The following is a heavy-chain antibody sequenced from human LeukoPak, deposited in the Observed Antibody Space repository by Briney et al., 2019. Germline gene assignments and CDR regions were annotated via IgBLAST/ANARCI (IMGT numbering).Heavy chain of an antibody. CDR1: EFTFSSYW. CDR3: AREGGGYDSSGYSWFDP. V-gene: IGHV3-7*01. Sequence: GGSLRLSCAASEFTFSSYWMSWVRQAPGKGLEWVANIKQDGSEKYYVDSVKGRFTISRDNAKNSLYLQMNSLRAEDTAVYYCAREGGGYDSSGYSWFDPWGQGTLVTVSS. CDR2: IKQDGSEK. D-gene: IGHD3-22*01. J-gene: IGHJ5*02.